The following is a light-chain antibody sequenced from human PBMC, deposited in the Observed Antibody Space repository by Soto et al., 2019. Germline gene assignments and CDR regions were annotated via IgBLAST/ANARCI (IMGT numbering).Light chain of an antibody. CDR2: EVT. V-gene: IGLV2-8*01. J-gene: IGLJ3*02. Sequence: QSALTQPPSASGSPGQSVTISCTGTSSDVGAYNYVSWYQQYPGKAPKLMIYEVTKRPSGVPDRFSGSKSGNTASLTVSWLQDEDEDDSYCTSYVGNNIWVFGGGTKLTVL. CDR1: SSDVGAYNY. CDR3: TSYVGNNIWV.